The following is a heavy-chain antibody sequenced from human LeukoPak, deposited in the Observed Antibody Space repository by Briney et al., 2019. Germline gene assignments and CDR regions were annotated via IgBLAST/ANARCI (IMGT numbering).Heavy chain of an antibody. CDR2: IYYSGST. Sequence: SETLSLTCTVSGGSISSYYWSWIRQPPGKGLEWIGYIYYSGSTNYNPSLKSRVTMSLDTSKNQFSLKLSSVTAADTAVYYCARYVWGSYPTFEDYWGQGTLVTVSS. V-gene: IGHV4-59*01. CDR3: ARYVWGSYPTFEDY. J-gene: IGHJ4*02. CDR1: GGSISSYY. D-gene: IGHD3-16*02.